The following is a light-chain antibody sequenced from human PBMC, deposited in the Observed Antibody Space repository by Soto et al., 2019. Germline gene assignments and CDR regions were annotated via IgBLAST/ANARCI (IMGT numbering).Light chain of an antibody. J-gene: IGKJ5*01. Sequence: DIQMTQSPSTLSASVGDRVTITCRASQSISTLSAWFQQKPGKAPEILIYKASSLESGVPSRFSGSGSGTEFTLTINSLQADDFATYYCQQHNSFSITFGQGTRLEIK. CDR2: KAS. CDR3: QQHNSFSIT. V-gene: IGKV1-5*03. CDR1: QSISTL.